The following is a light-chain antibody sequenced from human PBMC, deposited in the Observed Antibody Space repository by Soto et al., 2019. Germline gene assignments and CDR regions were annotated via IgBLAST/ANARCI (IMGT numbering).Light chain of an antibody. CDR3: QHYNSYSEA. V-gene: IGKV3-11*01. Sequence: EVVLTQSPATLSLSPGERATLSCRASQSVSVYLAWYQQKPGQAPRLLIYDAINRATGIPARFSGSGSGTDFSLTISSLEPEDFATYYCQHYNSYSEAFGQGTKVELK. CDR1: QSVSVY. CDR2: DAI. J-gene: IGKJ1*01.